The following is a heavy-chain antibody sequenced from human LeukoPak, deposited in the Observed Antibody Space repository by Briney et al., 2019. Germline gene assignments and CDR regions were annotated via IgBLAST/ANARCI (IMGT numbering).Heavy chain of an antibody. J-gene: IGHJ4*02. Sequence: GGSLRLSCAASGFTFSDYYMSWIRQAPGKGLEWVSYISSSGSTIYYADSVKGRFTISRDNAKNSLYLQMNSLRAEDTAVYYCAKSSPMTMVRGANDYWGQGTLVTVSS. V-gene: IGHV3-11*04. D-gene: IGHD3-10*01. CDR2: ISSSGSTI. CDR1: GFTFSDYY. CDR3: AKSSPMTMVRGANDY.